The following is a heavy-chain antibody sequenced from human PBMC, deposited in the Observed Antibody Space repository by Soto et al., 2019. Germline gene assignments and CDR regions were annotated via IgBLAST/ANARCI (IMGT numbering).Heavy chain of an antibody. J-gene: IGHJ6*02. Sequence: QVQLVQSGAEVKKPGSSVKVSCKASGGTFSSYAISWVRQAPGQGLEWMGGIIPIFGTANYAQKFQGRVTITADESTSTAYMELSSLRSEDTAVYYCARGRSGAPATYYYYYYGMDFWGQGTTVTVSS. V-gene: IGHV1-69*01. CDR3: ARGRSGAPATYYYYYYGMDF. CDR1: GGTFSSYA. CDR2: IIPIFGTA. D-gene: IGHD2-2*01.